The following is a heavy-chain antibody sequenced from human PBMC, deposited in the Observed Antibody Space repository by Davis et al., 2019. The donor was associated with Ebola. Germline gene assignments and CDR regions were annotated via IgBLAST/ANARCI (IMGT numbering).Heavy chain of an antibody. CDR1: GYSFTNYW. Sequence: GESLKISCKGSGYSFTNYWIAWVRQMPGKGLEWMGSIDPSDSYTNYSPSFQGHVTISADKSISTASLQWNSLKASDTAMYYCARLKALDAFDIWGQGTMVTVSS. J-gene: IGHJ3*02. CDR3: ARLKALDAFDI. V-gene: IGHV5-10-1*01. CDR2: IDPSDSYT.